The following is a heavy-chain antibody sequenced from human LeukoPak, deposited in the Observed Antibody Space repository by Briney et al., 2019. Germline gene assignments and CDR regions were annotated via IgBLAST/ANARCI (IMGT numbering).Heavy chain of an antibody. J-gene: IGHJ5*02. CDR2: IIPIFGTA. CDR1: GGTFSSYA. V-gene: IGHV1-69*13. D-gene: IGHD3-16*01. CDR3: TRESDMGPVDP. Sequence: ASVKVSCKASGGTFSSYAISWVRQAPGQGLEWMGGIIPIFGTANYAQKFQGRVTITADESTNTAHMELSRLESGDTAVYYCTRESDMGPVDPWGQGTLVTVSS.